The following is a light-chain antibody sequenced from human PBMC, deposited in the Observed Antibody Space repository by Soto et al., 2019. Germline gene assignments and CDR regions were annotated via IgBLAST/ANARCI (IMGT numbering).Light chain of an antibody. CDR3: RPYDSSLSSGYV. CDR1: SSNIGAGYD. J-gene: IGLJ1*01. CDR2: GNS. Sequence: QSALTQPPSVSGAPGQRVTISCTGSSSNIGAGYDVHWYQQLPGTAPKLLIYGNSNRPSGVPDRFSGSKSGISASLAITGLQAEDEADYYCRPYDSSLSSGYVFGTGTKVTVL. V-gene: IGLV1-40*01.